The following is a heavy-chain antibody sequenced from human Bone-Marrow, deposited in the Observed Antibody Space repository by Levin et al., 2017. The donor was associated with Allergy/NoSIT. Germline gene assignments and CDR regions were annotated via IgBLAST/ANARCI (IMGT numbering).Heavy chain of an antibody. CDR3: VRDGGLIDY. D-gene: IGHD2-15*01. Sequence: GGSLRLSCEASGFVFSDYYMSWFRQAPGKGLEWVSYISKDSVTIHYADSVRGRFSISRDNAKKSMYLQMRSLRAEDTAVYYCVRDGGLIDYWGRGTLVTVSS. CDR2: ISKDSVTI. CDR1: GFVFSDYY. J-gene: IGHJ4*02. V-gene: IGHV3-11*01.